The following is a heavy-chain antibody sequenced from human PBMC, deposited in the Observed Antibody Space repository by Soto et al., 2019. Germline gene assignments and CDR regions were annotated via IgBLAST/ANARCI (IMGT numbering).Heavy chain of an antibody. D-gene: IGHD3-16*01. V-gene: IGHV4-31*03. CDR1: GASISSGGSY. CDR3: ARAISTRGNGMDV. Sequence: SETLSLTCTVSGASISSGGSYWRWMRQHPGKALEWIGYIYYSGNTYYNPSLQSRLTISVDTSKNQFSLKLSSVTAADTAVYYCARAISTRGNGMDVWGQGTRVTVS. CDR2: IYYSGNT. J-gene: IGHJ6*02.